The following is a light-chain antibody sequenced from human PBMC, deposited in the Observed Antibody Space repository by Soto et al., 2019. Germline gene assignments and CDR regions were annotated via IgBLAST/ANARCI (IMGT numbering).Light chain of an antibody. CDR2: RDS. CDR3: QVWDSSTVV. Sequence: SYELTQPLSVSVALGQTARITCGGNNIGSKNVHWYQQKPGQAPVLVIYRDSNRTSGIPERVSGSNSGNTATLTISRAQAWDEADCYFQVWDSSTVVFGGGTKLTVL. V-gene: IGLV3-9*01. CDR1: NIGSKN. J-gene: IGLJ2*01.